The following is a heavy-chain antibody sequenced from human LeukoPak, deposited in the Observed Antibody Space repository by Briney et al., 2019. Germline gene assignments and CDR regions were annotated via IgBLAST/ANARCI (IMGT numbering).Heavy chain of an antibody. V-gene: IGHV4-4*07. CDR3: ARPAGYCTNGVCSHYYYYYMDV. CDR2: IYTSGST. J-gene: IGHJ6*03. CDR1: GGSISSYY. Sequence: SETLSLTCTVSGGSISSYYWSWIRQPAGKGLEWIGRIYTSGSTNYNPSLKSRVTISVDTSKNQFSLKLSSVTAADTAVYYCARPAGYCTNGVCSHYYYYYMDVWGKGTTVTVSS. D-gene: IGHD2-8*01.